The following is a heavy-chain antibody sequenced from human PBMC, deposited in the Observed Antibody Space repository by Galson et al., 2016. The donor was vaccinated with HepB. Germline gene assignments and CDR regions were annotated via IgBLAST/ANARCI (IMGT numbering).Heavy chain of an antibody. CDR3: ARGGGDLSPNWYSDL. J-gene: IGHJ2*01. CDR1: GYTFTIYG. V-gene: IGHV1-18*01. Sequence: SVKVSCKASGYTFTIYGINWVRQAPGQGLEWMGWISAYNGETNYAQNLQGRVTMTTDTSTSTAYMDLRSLRSDDTAVYYCARGGGDLSPNWYSDLWGRGTLVTVSS. CDR2: ISAYNGET. D-gene: IGHD3-16*01.